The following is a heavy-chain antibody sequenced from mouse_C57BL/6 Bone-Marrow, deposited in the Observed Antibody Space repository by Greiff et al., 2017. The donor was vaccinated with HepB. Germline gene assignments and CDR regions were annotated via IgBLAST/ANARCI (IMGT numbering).Heavy chain of an antibody. CDR3: ARANYYGSSYKAWFAY. Sequence: QVQLQQPGTELVKPGASVKLSCKASGYTFTSYWKHWVKQRPGQGLEWIGNINPSNGGTNYNEKFKSKATLTVDKSSSTAYMQLSSLTSEDSAVYYCARANYYGSSYKAWFAYWGQGTLVTVSA. J-gene: IGHJ3*01. CDR1: GYTFTSYW. CDR2: INPSNGGT. V-gene: IGHV1-53*01. D-gene: IGHD1-1*01.